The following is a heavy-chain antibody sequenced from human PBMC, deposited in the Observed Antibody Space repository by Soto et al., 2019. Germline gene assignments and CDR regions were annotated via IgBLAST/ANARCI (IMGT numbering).Heavy chain of an antibody. Sequence: SETLSLTCTVSGGSISSYYWSWIRQPPGKGLEWIGYIYYSGSTNYNPSLKSRVTISVDTSKNQFSLKLSSVTAADTAVYYCARSSYYDFWSGYYRNWFDPWGQGTLVTVS. V-gene: IGHV4-59*01. CDR2: IYYSGST. CDR3: ARSSYYDFWSGYYRNWFDP. J-gene: IGHJ5*02. CDR1: GGSISSYY. D-gene: IGHD3-3*01.